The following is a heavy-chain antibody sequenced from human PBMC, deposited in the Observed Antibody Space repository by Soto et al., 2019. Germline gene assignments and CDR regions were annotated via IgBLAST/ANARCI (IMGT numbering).Heavy chain of an antibody. J-gene: IGHJ3*02. V-gene: IGHV3-21*01. D-gene: IGHD5-12*01. Sequence: EVQLVESGGGLVKPGGSLRLSCAASGFTFSSYSMNWVRQAPGKGLEWVSSIRSSSSYIYYADSVKGRFTISRDNAKNSLYLQMNRLRAEDTAVYYCARVLPYSGYDSDAFDIWGQGTMVTVSS. CDR3: ARVLPYSGYDSDAFDI. CDR1: GFTFSSYS. CDR2: IRSSSSYI.